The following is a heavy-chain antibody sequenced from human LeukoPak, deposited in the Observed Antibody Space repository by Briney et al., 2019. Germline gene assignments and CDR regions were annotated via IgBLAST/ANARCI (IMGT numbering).Heavy chain of an antibody. CDR3: ARGRFHYDSSGYSSFYH. V-gene: IGHV3-30-3*01. CDR1: GFAFSSYA. J-gene: IGHJ4*02. CDR2: VSYDGGSK. Sequence: GGSLRLSCAASGFAFSSYAMHWVRQGPGKGLEWVALVSYDGGSKYYADSVKGRITISRDNSKNTLHLQMNSLRAEDTAVYYCARGRFHYDSSGYSSFYHWGQGTLVTVSS. D-gene: IGHD3-22*01.